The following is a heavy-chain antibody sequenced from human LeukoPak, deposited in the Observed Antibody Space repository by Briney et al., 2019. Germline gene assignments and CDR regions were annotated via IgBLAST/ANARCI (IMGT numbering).Heavy chain of an antibody. J-gene: IGHJ5*02. CDR2: ISSSSSYT. Sequence: GGSLRLSCAASGFTFSDYYMSWIRQAPGKGLEWVSYISSSSSYTNYADSVKGRFTISRDNAKNSLYLQMNSLRAEDTAVYYRARMEYSSGWSSWFDPWGQGTLVTVSS. CDR1: GFTFSDYY. V-gene: IGHV3-11*06. CDR3: ARMEYSSGWSSWFDP. D-gene: IGHD6-19*01.